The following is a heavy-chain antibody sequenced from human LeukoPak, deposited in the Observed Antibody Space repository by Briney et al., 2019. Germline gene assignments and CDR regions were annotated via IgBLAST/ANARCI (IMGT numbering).Heavy chain of an antibody. D-gene: IGHD6-25*01. CDR1: GGTFSSYA. V-gene: IGHV1-69*06. CDR3: ARTRRPLPPYYYYYGMDV. Sequence: ASVKVSCKASGGTFSSYAISWVRQAPGQGLEWMXXXXXIFGTANYAQKFQGRVTITADKSTSTAYMGLSSLRSEDTAVYYCARTRRPLPPYYYYYGMDVWGKGTTVTVSS. J-gene: IGHJ6*04. CDR2: XXXIFGTA.